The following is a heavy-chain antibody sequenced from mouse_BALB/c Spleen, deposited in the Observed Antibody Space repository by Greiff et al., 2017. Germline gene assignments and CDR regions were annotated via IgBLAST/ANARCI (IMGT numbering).Heavy chain of an antibody. J-gene: IGHJ2*01. CDR3: ARSGYGNYDY. Sequence: VQLQQSGAELAKPGASVKMSCKASGYTFTSYWMHWVKQRPGQGLEWIGYINPSTGYTGYNQKFKDKATLTADKSSSTAYMQLSSLTSEDSAVYYCARSGYGNYDYWGQGTTLTVSS. V-gene: IGHV1-7*01. CDR1: GYTFTSYW. CDR2: INPSTGYT. D-gene: IGHD2-10*02.